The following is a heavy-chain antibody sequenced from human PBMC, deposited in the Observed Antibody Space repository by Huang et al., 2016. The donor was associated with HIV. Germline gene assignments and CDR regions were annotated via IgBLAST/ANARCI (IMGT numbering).Heavy chain of an antibody. CDR2: IIPTLGTA. D-gene: IGHD3-22*01. CDR3: ATVDYYDTSGPQRGYFDN. CDR1: GGSFRNFA. Sequence: QVQLVQSGAEVKKPGSSVKVSCKASGGSFRNFAIGWVRQAPGQGREWIGAIIPTLGTANYAQKCQGRVTSIADESTSTAYMELSSLRSEDTAVYYCATVDYYDTSGPQRGYFDNWGQGTLVTVSS. V-gene: IGHV1-69*01. J-gene: IGHJ4*02.